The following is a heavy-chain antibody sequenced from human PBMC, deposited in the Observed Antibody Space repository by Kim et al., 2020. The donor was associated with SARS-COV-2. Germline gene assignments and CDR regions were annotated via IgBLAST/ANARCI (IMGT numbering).Heavy chain of an antibody. CDR3: ASGGGYCSGGSCYPSGC. CDR2: IIPIFGTA. CDR1: GGTFSSYA. J-gene: IGHJ4*02. V-gene: IGHV1-69*13. Sequence: SVKVSCKASGGTFSSYAISWVRQAPGQGLEWMGGIIPIFGTANYAQKFQGRVTITADESTSTAYMELSSLRSEDTAVYYCASGGGYCSGGSCYPSGCWGQGTLVTVSS. D-gene: IGHD2-15*01.